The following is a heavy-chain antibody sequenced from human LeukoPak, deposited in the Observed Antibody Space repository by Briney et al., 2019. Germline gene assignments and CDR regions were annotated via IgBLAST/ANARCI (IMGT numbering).Heavy chain of an antibody. J-gene: IGHJ6*02. D-gene: IGHD3-3*01. CDR1: GGSFSGYY. CDR3: ARSGYNRHYGMDV. Sequence: PSETLSLTRAVYGGSFSGYYWSWIRQPPGKGLEWIGEINHSGSTNYNPSLKSRVTISVDTSKNQFSLKLSSVTAADTAVYYCARSGYNRHYGMDVWGQGTTVTVSS. CDR2: INHSGST. V-gene: IGHV4-34*01.